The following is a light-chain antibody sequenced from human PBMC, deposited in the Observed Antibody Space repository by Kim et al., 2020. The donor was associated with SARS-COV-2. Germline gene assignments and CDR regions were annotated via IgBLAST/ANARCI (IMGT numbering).Light chain of an antibody. V-gene: IGKV3-20*01. CDR2: GAS. Sequence: EIVLTQSPGTLSLSPGDRATLSCRASQSVSSTYSSWYQQKPGQAPRLLIYGASNRAAGIPDRFSGSGSGTDFTLTISRLEPEDFAVYYCYQYGRSPTFGQGSKLEI. J-gene: IGKJ2*01. CDR1: QSVSSTY. CDR3: YQYGRSPT.